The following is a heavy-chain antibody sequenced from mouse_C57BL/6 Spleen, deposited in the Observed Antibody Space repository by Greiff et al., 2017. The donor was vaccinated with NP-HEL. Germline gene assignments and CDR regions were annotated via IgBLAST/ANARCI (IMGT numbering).Heavy chain of an antibody. CDR2: IHPSDSDT. CDR3: AITARGSPYWYFDV. J-gene: IGHJ1*03. CDR1: GYTFTSYW. V-gene: IGHV1-74*01. Sequence: QVQLQQPGAELVKPGASVKVSCKASGYTFTSYWMHWVKQRPGQGLEWIGRIHPSDSDTNYNQKFKGKATLTVDKSSSPSYMQLSSLTSEDSAVYDCAITARGSPYWYFDVWGTGTTVTVSS. D-gene: IGHD1-1*01.